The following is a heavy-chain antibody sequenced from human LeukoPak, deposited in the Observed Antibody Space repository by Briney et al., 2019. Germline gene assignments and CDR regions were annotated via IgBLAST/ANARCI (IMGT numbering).Heavy chain of an antibody. CDR3: ARDFTSYYYYMDV. CDR2: ISSSSSYI. V-gene: IGHV3-21*01. J-gene: IGHJ6*03. CDR1: GFTFSSYS. Sequence: GGSLRLSCAASGFTFSSYSMNWVRQAPGKGLEWVSSISSSSSYIYYADSVKGRFTISRDNAKNSLYLQMNSLRAEDTAVYYCARDFTSYYYYMDVWGKGTTVTVSS.